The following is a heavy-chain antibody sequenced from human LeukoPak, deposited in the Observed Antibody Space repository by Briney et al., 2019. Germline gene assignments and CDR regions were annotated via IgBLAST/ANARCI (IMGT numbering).Heavy chain of an antibody. D-gene: IGHD3-22*01. Sequence: PGGSLRLSCATSGFTFSSTWNYWVRQTPGKRLVWVSYIDTDGGDTNYADSVKGRFTISRDNAKNTLYLQKDSLIVDDTAVYFWGRGSYYNDGVGHTDIWGHGTMVTVSS. V-gene: IGHV3-74*01. J-gene: IGHJ3*02. CDR1: GFTFSSTW. CDR3: GRGSYYNDGVGHTDI. CDR2: IDTDGGDT.